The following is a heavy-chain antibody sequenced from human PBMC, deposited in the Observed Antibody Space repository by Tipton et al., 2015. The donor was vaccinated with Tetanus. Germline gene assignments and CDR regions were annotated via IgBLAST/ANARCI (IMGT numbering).Heavy chain of an antibody. Sequence: QVQLVQSGAEVKKPGASVKVSCKASGYTFTGYYIYWVRQAPGQALEWMRWIDPNSGGTVYAQEFQSTVPMTRDTSISTAYMELRSLRSDDTAVYYCARDRGDYIYYGMDVWGPGTTVTVS. D-gene: IGHD3-22*01. CDR2: IDPNSGGT. CDR3: ARDRGDYIYYGMDV. V-gene: IGHV1-2*02. CDR1: GYTFTGYY. J-gene: IGHJ6*02.